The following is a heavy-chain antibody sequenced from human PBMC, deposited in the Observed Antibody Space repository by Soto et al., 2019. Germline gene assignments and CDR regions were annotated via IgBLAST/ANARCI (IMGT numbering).Heavy chain of an antibody. CDR1: GYTFTRDG. D-gene: IGHD3-16*01. CDR3: AMVDVYVTPSPQDV. J-gene: IGHJ6*02. Sequence: HVQLVQSGAEVKNPGASVKVSCKASGYTFTRDGIGSARQAPGQGREWMGWTNTYNGNTNYAQNVQGRVTLTTDTSTSTAYMELRSLRSNDTAIYYCAMVDVYVTPSPQDVWGQGTTVIVSS. V-gene: IGHV1-18*01. CDR2: TNTYNGNT.